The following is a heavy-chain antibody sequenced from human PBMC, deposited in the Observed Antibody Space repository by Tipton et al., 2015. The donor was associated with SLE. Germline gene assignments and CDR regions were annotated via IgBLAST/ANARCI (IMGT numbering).Heavy chain of an antibody. CDR2: IYYSGST. J-gene: IGHJ5*02. V-gene: IGHV4-39*07. CDR3: ARAVGGDSNWFYP. D-gene: IGHD2-21*01. CDR1: GGSISSSSYY. Sequence: LRLSCTVSGGSISSSSYYWGWIRQPQGKGLEWIGSIYYSGSTYYNPSLKSRVTISVDTSKNQFSLKLSSVTAADTAVYYCARAVGGDSNWFYPWGQGTLVTVSS.